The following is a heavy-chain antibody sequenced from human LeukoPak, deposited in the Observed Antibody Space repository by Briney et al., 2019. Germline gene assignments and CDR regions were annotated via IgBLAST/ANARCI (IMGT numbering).Heavy chain of an antibody. Sequence: PGGSLRLSCAASGFTFDDYAMHWVRQAPGKGLEWVSGISWNSGSIGYADSMKGRFTISRDNAKNSLYLQMNSLRAEDTALYYCAKDRSGTVVTHFDYWGQGTLVTVSS. D-gene: IGHD4-23*01. V-gene: IGHV3-9*01. CDR2: ISWNSGSI. CDR1: GFTFDDYA. J-gene: IGHJ4*02. CDR3: AKDRSGTVVTHFDY.